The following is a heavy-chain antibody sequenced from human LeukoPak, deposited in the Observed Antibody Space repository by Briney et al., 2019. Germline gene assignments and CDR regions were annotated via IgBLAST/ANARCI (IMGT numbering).Heavy chain of an antibody. CDR2: IKEDGGDK. CDR3: ARDTYRFDDF. V-gene: IGHV3-7*01. CDR1: GFTFSSYW. J-gene: IGHJ4*02. Sequence: PGGSLRLSCAASGFTFSSYWMTWVRQAPGKGLEWVASIKEDGGDKYYVDSVKGRFTISRDNAKKSLYLQMNSLRAEDTAVYYCARDTYRFDDFWGQGTLVTVSS.